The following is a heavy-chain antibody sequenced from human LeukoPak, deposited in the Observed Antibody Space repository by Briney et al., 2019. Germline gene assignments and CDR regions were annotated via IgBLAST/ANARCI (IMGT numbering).Heavy chain of an antibody. CDR1: GGTFSSYA. J-gene: IGHJ4*02. V-gene: IGHV1-69*06. Sequence: GASVKVSCKASGGTFSSYAISWVRQAPGQGLEWMGGIIPIFGTTNYAQKFQDRVTITADKSTSTAYMELSSLRSEDTAVYYCARDRKGGGSYDYWGQGTLVTVSS. CDR2: IIPIFGTT. CDR3: ARDRKGGGSYDY. D-gene: IGHD1-26*01.